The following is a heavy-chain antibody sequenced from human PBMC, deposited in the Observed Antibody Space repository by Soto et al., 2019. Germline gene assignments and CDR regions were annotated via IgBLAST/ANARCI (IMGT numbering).Heavy chain of an antibody. V-gene: IGHV3-11*06. D-gene: IGHD3-10*01. CDR3: ARDPAYYYGSGSYDY. CDR1: GFTFSDYY. J-gene: IGHJ4*02. CDR2: ISSSSSYT. Sequence: GGSLRLSCAASGFTFSDYYMSWIRQAPGKGLEWVSYISSSSSYTNYADSVKGRFTISRDNAKNSLYLQMNSLRAEDTAVYYCARDPAYYYGSGSYDYWGQGTLVTVSS.